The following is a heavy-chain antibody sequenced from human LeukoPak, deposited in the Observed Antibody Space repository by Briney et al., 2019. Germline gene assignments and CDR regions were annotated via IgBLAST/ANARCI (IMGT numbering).Heavy chain of an antibody. CDR3: ARGGDSSSWYFWFDP. CDR1: GGSISSYY. V-gene: IGHV4-4*07. CDR2: IYTSGST. Sequence: PSETLSLTCTVSGGSISSYYWSWIRQPAGKGLEWIGRIYTSGSTNYNPSLKRRVTMSVDTSKNQFSLKLSSVTAADTAVYYCARGGDSSSWYFWFDPWGQGTLVTVSS. J-gene: IGHJ5*02. D-gene: IGHD6-13*01.